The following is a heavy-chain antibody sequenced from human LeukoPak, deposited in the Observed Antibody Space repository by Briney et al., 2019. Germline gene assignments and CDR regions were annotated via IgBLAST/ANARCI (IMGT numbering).Heavy chain of an antibody. J-gene: IGHJ5*02. V-gene: IGHV3-30*18. Sequence: GGSLRLSCAASGFTFSTYGMHWVRQAPGKGLEWVAVISFDETNKFYTDSVKGRFTISRDTSKNTLYLQMNSLRAEDTAVYYCAKDGAAIEYSSSSGWFDPWGQGTLVTVSS. CDR3: AKDGAAIEYSSSSGWFDP. CDR1: GFTFSTYG. CDR2: ISFDETNK. D-gene: IGHD6-6*01.